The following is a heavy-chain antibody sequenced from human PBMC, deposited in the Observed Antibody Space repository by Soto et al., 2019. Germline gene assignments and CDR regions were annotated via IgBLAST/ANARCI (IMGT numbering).Heavy chain of an antibody. D-gene: IGHD3-10*01. CDR1: GFTFSNFG. Sequence: GGSLRLSCAASGFTFSNFGMHWVRQAPDTGLDWVAAVTYDGTNKYYADSVKGRFTISKDNSKSTLYLQMNSLRVEDTAVYFCVRDRGFPDSFDLWGQGTMVTVSS. CDR3: VRDRGFPDSFDL. J-gene: IGHJ3*01. V-gene: IGHV3-30*03. CDR2: VTYDGTNK.